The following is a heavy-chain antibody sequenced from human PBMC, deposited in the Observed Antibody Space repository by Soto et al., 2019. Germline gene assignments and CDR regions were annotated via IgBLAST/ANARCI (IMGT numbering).Heavy chain of an antibody. D-gene: IGHD6-13*01. J-gene: IGHJ6*02. V-gene: IGHV3-23*01. CDR2: ISDGGSDT. CDR1: EFAFSTYA. Sequence: EVQLLESGGGLVQPGGSLRLSCAASEFAFSTYAMTWVRQAPGNGLEWVSGISDGGSDTDYADSVKGRFTISRDNSKNTLYLQMNGLRADDTAVYYCAKGQSSSWYQTGGMDVWGRGTTVTVSS. CDR3: AKGQSSSWYQTGGMDV.